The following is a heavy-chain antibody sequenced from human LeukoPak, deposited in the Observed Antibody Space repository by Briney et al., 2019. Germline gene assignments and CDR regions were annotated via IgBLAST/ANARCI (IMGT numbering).Heavy chain of an antibody. CDR1: GFTFSSYS. CDR3: AGEVYAGSSGGSVFDY. CDR2: ISSSSSYI. D-gene: IGHD2-15*01. J-gene: IGHJ4*02. V-gene: IGHV3-21*01. Sequence: GGSLRLSCAASGFTFSSYSMNWVRQAPGKGLEWVSSISSSSSYIYYADSVKGRFTISRDNAKNSLYLQMNSLRAEDTAVYYCAGEVYAGSSGGSVFDYWGQGTLVTVSS.